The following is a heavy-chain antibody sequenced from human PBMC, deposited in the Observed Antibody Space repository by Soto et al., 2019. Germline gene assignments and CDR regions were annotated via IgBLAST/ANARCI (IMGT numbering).Heavy chain of an antibody. CDR1: GYTFTSYG. CDR3: ARGTGTYYYTKYDY. CDR2: ISAYNGNT. Sequence: GASVKVSCKTSGYTFTSYGISWVRQAPGQGLEWMGWISAYNGNTNYAQKLQGRVTMTTDTSTSTAYMELRSLRSDDTAVYYCARGTGTYYYTKYDYWGQGTLVTVSS. D-gene: IGHD3-10*01. J-gene: IGHJ4*02. V-gene: IGHV1-18*01.